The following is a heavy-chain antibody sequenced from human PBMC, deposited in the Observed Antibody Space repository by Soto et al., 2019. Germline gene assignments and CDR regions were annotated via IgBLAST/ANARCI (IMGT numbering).Heavy chain of an antibody. J-gene: IGHJ6*01. D-gene: IGHD6-13*01. CDR3: ARDGAAYSGDSSSWYKGNHYYYYGMDV. Sequence: GASVKVSCKASGYTFTSYGISWVRQAPGQGLEWMGWISAYNGNTNYAQKLQGRVTMTTDTSTSTAYMELRSLRSDDTAVYYCARDGAAYSGDSSSWYKGNHYYYYGMDVWGQGTTVTVSS. V-gene: IGHV1-18*01. CDR2: ISAYNGNT. CDR1: GYTFTSYG.